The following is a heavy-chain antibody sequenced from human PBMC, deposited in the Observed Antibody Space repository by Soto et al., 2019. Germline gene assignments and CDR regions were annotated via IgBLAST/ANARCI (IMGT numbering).Heavy chain of an antibody. CDR1: GGTFSSYA. V-gene: IGHV1-69*01. Sequence: QVQLVQSGAEVKKPGSSVKVSCKASGGTFSSYAISWVRQAPGQGLEWMGGIIPIFGTANYAQKFQGRVTITADESTSPAYMELSSLRSEDTAVYYCARTPPPGVATIPFDYWGQGTLVTVSS. CDR2: IIPIFGTA. J-gene: IGHJ4*02. D-gene: IGHD5-12*01. CDR3: ARTPPPGVATIPFDY.